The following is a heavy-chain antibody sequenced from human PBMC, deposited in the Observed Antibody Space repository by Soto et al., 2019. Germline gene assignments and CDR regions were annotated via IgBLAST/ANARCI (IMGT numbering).Heavy chain of an antibody. V-gene: IGHV4-31*03. CDR3: AASCVACGGFNYYGMDV. Sequence: QVQLQESGPGLVKPSQTLSLTCTVSGGSISSGGYYWYWIRQHPGKGLEWIGYIYYSGTTYYNPSLKSRVTISVDPSKTQFSLKRSSVTAADTAVYYCAASCVACGGFNYYGMDVWGQGTTVTVSS. D-gene: IGHD2-21*01. CDR1: GGSISSGGYY. J-gene: IGHJ6*02. CDR2: IYYSGTT.